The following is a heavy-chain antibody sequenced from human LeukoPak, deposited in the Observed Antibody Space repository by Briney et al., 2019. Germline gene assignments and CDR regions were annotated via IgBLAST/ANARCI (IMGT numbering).Heavy chain of an antibody. CDR2: IYNSGSL. J-gene: IGHJ6*03. CDR3: ASYTSYPYYYMDV. CDR1: GGSISGYY. D-gene: IGHD2-2*02. Sequence: SETLSLTCTVSGGSISGYYWSWIRQAPGKGLEWIGYIYNSGSLNYNPSLKSRVTMSVDTSKNQFSLKLSSVTAADTAVYYCASYTSYPYYYMDVWGKGTTVTVSS. V-gene: IGHV4-59*12.